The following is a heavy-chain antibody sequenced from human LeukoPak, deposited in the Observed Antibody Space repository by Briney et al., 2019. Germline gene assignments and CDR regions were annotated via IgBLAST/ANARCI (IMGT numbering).Heavy chain of an antibody. CDR2: ISSSSTI. J-gene: IGHJ4*02. Sequence: PGGSLRLSCAASGFTFSSYSMNWVRQAPGKGLEWVSYISSSSTIYYADSVKGRFTISRDNAKNSLYLQMNSLRDEDTAVYYCARDRAEMATILFDYWGQGTLVTVSS. CDR3: ARDRAEMATILFDY. D-gene: IGHD5-24*01. V-gene: IGHV3-48*02. CDR1: GFTFSSYS.